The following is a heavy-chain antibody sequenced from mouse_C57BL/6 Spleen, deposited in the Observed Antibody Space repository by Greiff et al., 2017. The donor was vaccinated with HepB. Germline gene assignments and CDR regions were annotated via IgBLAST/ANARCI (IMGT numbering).Heavy chain of an antibody. CDR3: TRYSNHAMDY. D-gene: IGHD2-5*01. CDR2: IDPETGGT. Sequence: QVQLQQSGAELVRPGASVTLSCKASGYTFTDYEMHWVKQTPVHGLEWIGAIDPETGGTAYNQKFKGKALLTADKSSSTAYMELRSLTSEDSAVYYCTRYSNHAMDYWGQGTSVTVSS. J-gene: IGHJ4*01. CDR1: GYTFTDYE. V-gene: IGHV1-15*01.